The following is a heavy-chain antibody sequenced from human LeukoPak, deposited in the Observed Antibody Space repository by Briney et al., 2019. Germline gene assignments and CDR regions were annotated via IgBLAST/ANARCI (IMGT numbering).Heavy chain of an antibody. D-gene: IGHD3-16*01. J-gene: IGHJ4*02. V-gene: IGHV3-23*01. CDR1: GFTFSNHG. CDR2: VSPPGGGT. Sequence: GGTLRLSCAASGFTFSNHGMNWVRQAPGKGLEWLSGVSPPGGGTYYADSVKGRFTISRDDSKNTLSLQMNSLRVEDTAVYYCARDLAWGAFDYWGQGTLVTVSS. CDR3: ARDLAWGAFDY.